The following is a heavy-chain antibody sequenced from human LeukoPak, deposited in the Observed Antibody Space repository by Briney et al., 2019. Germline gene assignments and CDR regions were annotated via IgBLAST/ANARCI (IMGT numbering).Heavy chain of an antibody. CDR2: IYYSGNA. CDR3: ARLLAIRGPRQFDY. J-gene: IGHJ4*02. D-gene: IGHD3-16*01. CDR1: GGSISSSSCY. Sequence: SETLSLTCIVSGGSISSSSCYWSWIRQPPGKGLEWIGSIYYSGNAYYNPSLKSRVTIAVDTSKNQFSLKLSSVTAADTAVYFCARLLAIRGPRQFDYGGKGPLVTVPS. V-gene: IGHV4-39*01.